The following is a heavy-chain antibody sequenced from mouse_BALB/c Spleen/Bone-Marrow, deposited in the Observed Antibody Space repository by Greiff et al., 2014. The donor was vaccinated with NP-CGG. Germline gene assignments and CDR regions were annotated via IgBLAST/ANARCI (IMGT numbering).Heavy chain of an antibody. Sequence: VQLQQSGPELMKPGASVKISCKASGYSFTNYYIHWVKQSHGKSLEWIGYIDPFNGVTTYNQKFKGKATLTVDKSSNAAYMHLSSLTSEDSAVLYCARRVITTGPGFAYWGQGTLVTVSA. D-gene: IGHD2-4*01. J-gene: IGHJ3*01. CDR1: GYSFTNYY. V-gene: IGHV1S135*01. CDR2: IDPFNGVT. CDR3: ARRVITTGPGFAY.